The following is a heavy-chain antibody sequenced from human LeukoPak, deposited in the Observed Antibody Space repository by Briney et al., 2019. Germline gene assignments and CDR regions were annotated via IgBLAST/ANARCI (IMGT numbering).Heavy chain of an antibody. CDR2: IKRKTDGGTT. D-gene: IGHD2-15*01. CDR1: GFTFSNAW. CDR3: TTGRYCSGGSCYISLGY. Sequence: GGSLRLSYAASGFTFSNAWMTWVRQAPGKGLEWVGRIKRKTDGGTTDYAAPVKGRFTISRDDSINTLYLQMNSLKTEDTAVYYCTTGRYCSGGSCYISLGYWGQGTLVTVSS. J-gene: IGHJ4*02. V-gene: IGHV3-15*01.